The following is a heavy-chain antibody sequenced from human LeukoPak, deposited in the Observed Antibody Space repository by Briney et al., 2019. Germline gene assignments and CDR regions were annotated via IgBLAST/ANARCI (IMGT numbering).Heavy chain of an antibody. Sequence: GGSLRLSCAASGFTFRSYSMNWVRQAPGKGLEWVSSISSSSSYIHSADSVRGRFTISRDNAKNSLFLQMNSLRAEDTAVYYCARDEWGDAFDIWGQGTMVTV. J-gene: IGHJ3*02. CDR3: ARDEWGDAFDI. CDR1: GFTFRSYS. D-gene: IGHD1-26*01. CDR2: ISSSSSYI. V-gene: IGHV3-21*01.